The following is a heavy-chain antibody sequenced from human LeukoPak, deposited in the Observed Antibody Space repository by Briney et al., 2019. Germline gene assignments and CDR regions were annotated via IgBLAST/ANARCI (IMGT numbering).Heavy chain of an antibody. CDR3: ARQSGYCSGGSCYAYYMDV. V-gene: IGHV4-61*01. D-gene: IGHD2-15*01. CDR1: GGSISSGSYY. Sequence: PSQTLSLTCTVSGGSISSGSYYWSWIRQPPGKGLEWIGYIYYSGSTNYNPSLKSRVTISVDTSKNQFSLKLSSVTAADTAVYYCARQSGYCSGGSCYAYYMDVWGKGTTVTVSS. J-gene: IGHJ6*03. CDR2: IYYSGST.